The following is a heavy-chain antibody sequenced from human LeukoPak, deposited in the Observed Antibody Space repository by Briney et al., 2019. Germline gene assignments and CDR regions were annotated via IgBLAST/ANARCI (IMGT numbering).Heavy chain of an antibody. D-gene: IGHD2-21*02. Sequence: GGSLRLSCAASGFTFSSYSMNWVRQAPGKGLVWVSRIDRGGSYTAYADSVEGRFTISRDNTKNTLYLQMNYLRAEDTAVYYCVRVNCGGDCNSRDWYFDLWGRGTLVSVSS. J-gene: IGHJ2*01. CDR2: IDRGGSYT. V-gene: IGHV3-74*01. CDR3: VRVNCGGDCNSRDWYFDL. CDR1: GFTFSSYS.